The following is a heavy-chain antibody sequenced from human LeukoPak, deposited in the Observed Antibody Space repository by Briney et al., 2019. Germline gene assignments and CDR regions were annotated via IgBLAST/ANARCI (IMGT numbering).Heavy chain of an antibody. D-gene: IGHD2-2*01. V-gene: IGHV4-59*12. CDR3: ARGYAL. Sequence: SETLSLTCTVSGGSINTYYWSWIRQPPGKGLEWIGFVYYSGRTSYNPSLKSRVTISVDTSKCQFSLRLSSVTAADTAVYYCARGYALWGQGTLVTVSS. J-gene: IGHJ4*02. CDR2: VYYSGRT. CDR1: GGSINTYY.